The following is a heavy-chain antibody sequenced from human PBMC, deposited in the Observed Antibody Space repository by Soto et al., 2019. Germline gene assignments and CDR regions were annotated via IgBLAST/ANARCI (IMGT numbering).Heavy chain of an antibody. CDR1: GYSFTSHA. Sequence: EASVKVSRKASGYSFTSHAIHWVRQAPGQRLEWMGWINAGKGNTIYSQQFQGRVTITRDTSASTAYMELRSLRSDDTAVYYCARDGWDVDTAMPGYCGQGHLVTVSP. D-gene: IGHD5-18*01. CDR2: INAGKGNT. CDR3: ARDGWDVDTAMPGY. V-gene: IGHV1-3*01. J-gene: IGHJ4*02.